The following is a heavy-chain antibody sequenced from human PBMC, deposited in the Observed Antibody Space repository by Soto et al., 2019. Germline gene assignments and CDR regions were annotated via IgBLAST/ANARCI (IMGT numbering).Heavy chain of an antibody. D-gene: IGHD1-26*01. CDR1: GYSFNTHW. CDR3: ARQRYSGSYSDY. J-gene: IGHJ4*02. CDR2: IDPSDSYT. Sequence: PGESLKISCKGSGYSFNTHWISWVRQMPGKGLEWMGRIDPSDSYTNYSPSFQGHVTISSDKSISTAYLQWSRLKASDTAMYYCARQRYSGSYSDYWGQGTLVTVSS. V-gene: IGHV5-10-1*01.